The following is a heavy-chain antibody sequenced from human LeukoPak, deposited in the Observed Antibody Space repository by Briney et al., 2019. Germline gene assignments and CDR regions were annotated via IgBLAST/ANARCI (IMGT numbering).Heavy chain of an antibody. CDR1: GFTFRTYW. J-gene: IGHJ4*02. Sequence: GGSLRLSCAASGFTFRTYWMSWVRQAPAKGLEWVANINEDGSGKSYVDSMKGRFAISRDNAENSLFLQMNSLRAEDTAVYYCARDRIFDYWGQGILVTVSS. D-gene: IGHD2-15*01. CDR3: ARDRIFDY. V-gene: IGHV3-7*03. CDR2: INEDGSGK.